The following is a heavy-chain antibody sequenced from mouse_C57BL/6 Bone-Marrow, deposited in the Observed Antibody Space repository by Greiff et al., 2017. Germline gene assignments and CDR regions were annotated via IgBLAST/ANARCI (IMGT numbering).Heavy chain of an antibody. J-gene: IGHJ2*01. CDR2: INPNNGGT. V-gene: IGHV1-26*01. CDR1: GYTFTDYY. CDR3: ARGGLVYYGSSYDY. Sequence: EVQLQQSGPELVKPGASVKISCKASGYTFTDYYMNWVKQSHGKSLEWIGDINPNNGGTSYNQKFKGKATLTVDKSSSTAYMELRSLTSEDSAVYYCARGGLVYYGSSYDYWGQGTTLTVSS. D-gene: IGHD1-1*01.